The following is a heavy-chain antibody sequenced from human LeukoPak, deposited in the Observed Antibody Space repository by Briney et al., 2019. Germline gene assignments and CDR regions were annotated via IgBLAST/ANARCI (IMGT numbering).Heavy chain of an antibody. Sequence: ASVKVSCKASGYTFTSYDINWVRQATGQGLEWMGWMNTNSGNTGYAQKFQGRVTMTRNTSISTAYMELSSLRSEDTAVYYCARGSAYYYDSSGYSLCDYWGQGTLVTVSS. D-gene: IGHD3-22*01. CDR1: GYTFTSYD. J-gene: IGHJ4*02. CDR2: MNTNSGNT. V-gene: IGHV1-8*01. CDR3: ARGSAYYYDSSGYSLCDY.